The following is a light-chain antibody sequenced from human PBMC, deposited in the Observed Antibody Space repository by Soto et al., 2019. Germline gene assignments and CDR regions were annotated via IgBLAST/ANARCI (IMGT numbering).Light chain of an antibody. V-gene: IGKV3-20*01. CDR2: GAS. J-gene: IGKJ2*01. Sequence: EIVLTQSPGTLSLSPGERATLSCRASQSVSSSHLAWYQQKPGQAPRLLIYGASNRATGIPDRFSGSGSGTDFTLSISRLEPEDFAVYYCQQDGSSPRTFGQGTKLEIK. CDR1: QSVSSSH. CDR3: QQDGSSPRT.